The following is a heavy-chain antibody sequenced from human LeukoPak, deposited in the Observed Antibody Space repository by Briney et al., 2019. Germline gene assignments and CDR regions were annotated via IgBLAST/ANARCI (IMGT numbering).Heavy chain of an antibody. J-gene: IGHJ6*02. CDR1: GDSISSSSSY. Sequence: SETLSLTCSVSGDSISSSSSYWGWIRQPPGKGLEWIGSISYSGSTCYNPSLKSRVTISVDTSKSQFSLNLSSVTAADTAIYYCARRFRTSYYYYAMDVWGQGTTVTVSS. CDR2: ISYSGST. D-gene: IGHD1-1*01. CDR3: ARRFRTSYYYYAMDV. V-gene: IGHV4-39*01.